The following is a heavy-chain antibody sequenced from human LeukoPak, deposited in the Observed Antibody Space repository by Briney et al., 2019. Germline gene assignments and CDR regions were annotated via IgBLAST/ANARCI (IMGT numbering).Heavy chain of an antibody. CDR2: IYRGGST. CDR3: ARSSGWSDYYFDY. V-gene: IGHV3-66*01. D-gene: IGHD6-19*01. J-gene: IGHJ4*02. CDR1: GFTFSNYN. Sequence: GGSLRLSCAASGFTFSNYNMNWVRQAPGKGLEWVSVIYRGGSTYYADSVKGRFTISRDNSKNTLYLQMNSLRAEDTAVYYCARSSGWSDYYFDYWGQGTLVTVSS.